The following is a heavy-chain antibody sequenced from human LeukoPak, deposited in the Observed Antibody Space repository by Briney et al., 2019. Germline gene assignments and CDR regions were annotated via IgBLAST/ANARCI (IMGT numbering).Heavy chain of an antibody. D-gene: IGHD4-11*01. Sequence: SETLSLTCTVSGDSISRFYWGWIRQPPGKGLEWLGYIYSRGSTNYNPSLKSRVTISVDTSKNRFSLKLTSVTAADTAMYYCARSVTVTDPDAFEIWGQGTTVTVSS. CDR1: GDSISRFY. V-gene: IGHV4-4*09. J-gene: IGHJ3*02. CDR2: IYSRGST. CDR3: ARSVTVTDPDAFEI.